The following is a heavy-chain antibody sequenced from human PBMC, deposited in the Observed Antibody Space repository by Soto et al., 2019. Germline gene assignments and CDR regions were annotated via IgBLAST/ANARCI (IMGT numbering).Heavy chain of an antibody. V-gene: IGHV4-39*01. CDR1: GGSISSSSYY. CDR2: IYYSGST. J-gene: IGHJ6*03. Sequence: SETLSLTCTVSGGSISSSSYYWGWIRQPPGKGLEWIGSIYYSGSTYYNPSLKSRVTISVDTSKNQFSLKLSSLTAADTAVYYCASSIHPHYYYYMDVWGKGTTVTVSS. CDR3: ASSIHPHYYYYMDV. D-gene: IGHD2-2*02.